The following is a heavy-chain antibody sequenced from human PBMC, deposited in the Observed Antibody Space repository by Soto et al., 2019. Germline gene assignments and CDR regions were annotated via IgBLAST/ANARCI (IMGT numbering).Heavy chain of an antibody. CDR3: ARARATVTTERALGY. CDR2: TSVYNGNT. J-gene: IGHJ4*02. CDR1: GYTFYSYD. V-gene: IGHV1-18*01. Sequence: QVQLVQSGGEVKKPGASVKVSCKASGYTFYSYDITWVRQAPGQGLEWMGTTSVYNGNTNSAQSLQGRVTMTIDKSTAKAYMELRNLTSDDTAVYYCARARATVTTERALGYWGQGTLVTVSS. D-gene: IGHD4-17*01.